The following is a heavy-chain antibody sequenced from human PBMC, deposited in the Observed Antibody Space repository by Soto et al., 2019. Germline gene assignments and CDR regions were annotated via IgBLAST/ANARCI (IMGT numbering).Heavy chain of an antibody. D-gene: IGHD5-12*01. J-gene: IGHJ2*01. V-gene: IGHV1-69*01. CDR3: ARGVVSGFEFWYFDL. CDR2: FTPKFGTA. Sequence: QVQLVQSGAEVKKPGSSVKVSCKASGGTLRNHGISWLRQAPGQGLEWIGGFTPKFGTANYAPKFQGRVSITADESTTTASVALSNLRPEDTAVYFCARGVVSGFEFWYFDLWGRGTLITVSS. CDR1: GGTLRNHG.